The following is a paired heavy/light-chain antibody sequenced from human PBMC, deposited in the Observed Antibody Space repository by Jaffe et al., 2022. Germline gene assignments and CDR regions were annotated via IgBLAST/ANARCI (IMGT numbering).Heavy chain of an antibody. CDR1: GGSISSNSYY. CDR3: AGFVNTGHYDAFDI. D-gene: IGHD5-18*01. Sequence: QVQLQESGPGLVKPSQTLSLTCTVSGGSISSNSYYWTWIRQPAGKGLEWIGRIYISGSTNYNPSLKSRVTISVDTSKNQFSLKLSSVTAADTAVYYCAGFVNTGHYDAFDIWGQGTMVTVSS. J-gene: IGHJ3*02. V-gene: IGHV4-61*02. CDR2: IYISGST.
Light chain of an antibody. Sequence: DIQMTQSPSSLSASVGDRVTITCQASQDISNYLNWYQQRPGKAPNLLIYHASNLETGVPSRFSGSGSGTDFTFTISSLQPEDIGTYYCQHYDNLPYTFGQGTKLEIK. CDR2: HAS. CDR1: QDISNY. V-gene: IGKV1-33*01. J-gene: IGKJ2*01. CDR3: QHYDNLPYT.